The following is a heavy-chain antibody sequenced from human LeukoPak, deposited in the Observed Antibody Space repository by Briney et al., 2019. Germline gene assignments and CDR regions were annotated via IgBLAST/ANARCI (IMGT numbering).Heavy chain of an antibody. V-gene: IGHV4-4*02. Sequence: SGTLSLTCAVSGGSISSSNWWSWVRQPAGKGLEWIGRVYSSGTTDYNPPLKSRVSMSVDTSSNQFSLRLSSMTAADTALYYCARGYKPASGKDGAFDIWGQGTMVTVSS. J-gene: IGHJ3*02. CDR1: GGSISSSNW. D-gene: IGHD6-13*01. CDR2: VYSSGTT. CDR3: ARGYKPASGKDGAFDI.